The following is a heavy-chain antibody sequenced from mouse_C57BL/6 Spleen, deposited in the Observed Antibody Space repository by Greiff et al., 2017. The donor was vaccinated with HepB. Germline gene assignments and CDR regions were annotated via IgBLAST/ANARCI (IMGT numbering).Heavy chain of an antibody. CDR1: GYSFTGYY. CDR3: ARTGGYDYDVPFAY. CDR2: INPSTGGT. J-gene: IGHJ3*01. Sequence: VQLQQSGPELVKPGASVKISCKASGYSFTGYYMNWVKQSPEKSLEWIGEINPSTGGTTYNQKFKAKATLTVDKASITAYMQLKSLTSEDSAVYYCARTGGYDYDVPFAYWGQGTLVTVSA. D-gene: IGHD2-4*01. V-gene: IGHV1-42*01.